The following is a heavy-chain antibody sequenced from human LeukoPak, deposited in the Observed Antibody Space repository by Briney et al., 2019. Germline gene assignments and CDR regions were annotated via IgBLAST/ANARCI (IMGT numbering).Heavy chain of an antibody. D-gene: IGHD3-22*01. Sequence: SETLSLTCTVSGGSISSGSYYWSWIRQPPGKGLEWIGEINHSGSTNYNPSLKSRVSISVDTSKSQFSLKLSSVTAADTAVYYCARENSSAYGASDIWGQGTMVIVSS. CDR3: ARENSSAYGASDI. CDR1: GGSISSGSYY. V-gene: IGHV4-39*07. CDR2: INHSGST. J-gene: IGHJ3*02.